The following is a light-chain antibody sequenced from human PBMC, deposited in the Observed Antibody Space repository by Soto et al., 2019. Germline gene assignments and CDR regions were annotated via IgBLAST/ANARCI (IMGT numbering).Light chain of an antibody. CDR3: YSSRSSSSTFYV. V-gene: IGLV2-14*03. Sequence: QSVLTQPASVSGSPGQSITISCAGTSSDIGGSNYVSWYQQHPGKAPKLMIYGVSNRPSGVSNRFSVSKSGNTASLTISGLHAEDEADYFCYSSRSSSSTFYVFGTGTKLTVL. CDR2: GVS. CDR1: SSDIGGSNY. J-gene: IGLJ1*01.